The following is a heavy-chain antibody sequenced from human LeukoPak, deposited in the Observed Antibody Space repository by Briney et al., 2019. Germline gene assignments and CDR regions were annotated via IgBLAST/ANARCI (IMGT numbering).Heavy chain of an antibody. J-gene: IGHJ3*02. CDR2: ISYIGSS. V-gene: IGHV4-59*01. CDR1: GVSMSIYY. D-gene: IGHD6-19*01. CDR3: VGWQVAGAFEI. Sequence: SETLSLTCTVCGVSMSIYYWSWIRQPPGKRLEWIAFISYIGSSNYNPSLTSRATISVDSSKNQFSLKLNSVTAADTAVYYCVGWQVAGAFEIWGQGTMVTVSS.